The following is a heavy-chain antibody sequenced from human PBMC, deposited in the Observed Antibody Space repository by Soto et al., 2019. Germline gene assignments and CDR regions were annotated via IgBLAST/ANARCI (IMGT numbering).Heavy chain of an antibody. CDR3: ARDPVRGIAAAGPTSFDY. D-gene: IGHD6-13*01. CDR1: GGSISSSNW. Sequence: VQLQESGPGLVKPSGTLSLTCAVSGGSISSSNWWSWVRQPPGKGLEWIGEIYHSGSTNYNPSLKSRVTILVDKSKNQFSLKLSSVTAADTAVYYCARDPVRGIAAAGPTSFDYWGQGTLVTVSS. J-gene: IGHJ4*02. V-gene: IGHV4-4*02. CDR2: IYHSGST.